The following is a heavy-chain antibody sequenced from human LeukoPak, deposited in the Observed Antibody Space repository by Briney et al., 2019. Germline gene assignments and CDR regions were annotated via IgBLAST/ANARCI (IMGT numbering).Heavy chain of an antibody. CDR2: INPSGGST. CDR3: ARGLNVATKTGGRWVNYYYYMDV. V-gene: IGHV1-46*01. CDR1: GYTFATYY. D-gene: IGHD1-26*01. Sequence: GASVKVSCKASGYTFATYYMHWVRQAPGQGLEWMGIINPSGGSTTYSQKFQDRVTMTSDTSTSTVYMEMSSLRSEDTAVYYCARGLNVATKTGGRWVNYYYYMDVWGKGTTVTVSS. J-gene: IGHJ6*03.